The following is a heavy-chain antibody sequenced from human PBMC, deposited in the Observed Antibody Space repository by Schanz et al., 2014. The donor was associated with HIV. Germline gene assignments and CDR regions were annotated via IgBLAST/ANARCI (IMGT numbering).Heavy chain of an antibody. D-gene: IGHD5-12*01. CDR3: AKDLGGFSAYEAYTSGRGY. Sequence: VQMVESGGGVVQPGRSLRLSCAASGFTFSSYGMHWVRQAPGKGLEWVAVISYDGTNEYYADSVKGRFTVSRDNSKNTLYLQMNSLRAEDTAVYYCAKDLGGFSAYEAYTSGRGYWGQGTLVIVSS. CDR1: GFTFSSYG. J-gene: IGHJ4*02. CDR2: ISYDGTNE. V-gene: IGHV3-30*18.